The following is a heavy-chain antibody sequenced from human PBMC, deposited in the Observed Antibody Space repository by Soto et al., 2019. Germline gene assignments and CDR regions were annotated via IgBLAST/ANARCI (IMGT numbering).Heavy chain of an antibody. V-gene: IGHV4-59*01. Sequence: SETLSLTCSDSGGSISGSYWSWIRQSPGKGLEWLGYVYYTGSTNYSPSLRSRVSISVDTSKNEFSLRLSSVTTADTALYYCARTTAVPNTLRSRYFFDYWGQGTLVAVSS. CDR3: ARTTAVPNTLRSRYFFDY. J-gene: IGHJ4*02. CDR1: GGSISGSY. CDR2: VYYTGST. D-gene: IGHD4-17*01.